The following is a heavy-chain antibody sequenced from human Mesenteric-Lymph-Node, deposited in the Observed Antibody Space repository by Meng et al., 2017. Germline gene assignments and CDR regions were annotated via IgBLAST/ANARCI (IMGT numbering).Heavy chain of an antibody. V-gene: IGHV4-34*01. Sequence: SETLSLTCAVYGGSFSGYYWSWIRQPPGKGLEWIGEINHSGSTNYNPSLKSRVTISADTYRNQFSVKLTAATAADTAMYYCVRVMRGSIYEIWGQGTMVTVSS. CDR3: VRVMRGSIYEI. J-gene: IGHJ3*02. CDR2: INHSGST. CDR1: GGSFSGYY. D-gene: IGHD3-16*01.